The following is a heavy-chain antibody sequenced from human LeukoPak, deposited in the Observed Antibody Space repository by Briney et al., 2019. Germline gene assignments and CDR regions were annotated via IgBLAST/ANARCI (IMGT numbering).Heavy chain of an antibody. J-gene: IGHJ4*02. CDR3: ARVRRGLVDY. CDR2: IYYSGST. Sequence: PSETLSLTCTASGGSISSYYWSWIRQPPGKGLEWIGYIYYSGSTNYNSSLKSRVTISVDTSKNQFSLKLSSVTAADTAVYYCARVRRGLVDYWGQGTLVTVSS. D-gene: IGHD3-10*01. CDR1: GGSISSYY. V-gene: IGHV4-59*01.